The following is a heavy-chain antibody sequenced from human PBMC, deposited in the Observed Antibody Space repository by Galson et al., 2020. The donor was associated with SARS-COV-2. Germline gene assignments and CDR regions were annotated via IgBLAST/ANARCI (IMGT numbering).Heavy chain of an antibody. D-gene: IGHD3-22*01. CDR3: AKDGLYYYDSSGYMQNAFDI. Sequence: GESLKISCAASGFTFSSYARSWVRQAPGKGLEWVSAMSGSGGRANYADSVKGRFTISRDNSKNTLYLQMNSLRAEDTAVYYCAKDGLYYYDSSGYMQNAFDIWGQGTMVTVSS. CDR2: MSGSGGRA. J-gene: IGHJ3*02. V-gene: IGHV3-23*01. CDR1: GFTFSSYA.